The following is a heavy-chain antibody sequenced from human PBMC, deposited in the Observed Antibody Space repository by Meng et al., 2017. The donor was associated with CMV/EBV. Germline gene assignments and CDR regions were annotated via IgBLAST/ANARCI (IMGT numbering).Heavy chain of an antibody. CDR1: GGSISSSSYY. CDR2: IYYSGST. Sequence: SETLSLTCTVSGGSISSSSYYWGWIRQPPGMGLEWIGSIYYSGSTYYNPSLKSRVTISVDTSKNQFSLKLSSVTAADTAVYYCARDGSYNWNYIYYYYGMDVWGQGTTVTVSS. J-gene: IGHJ6*02. CDR3: ARDGSYNWNYIYYYYGMDV. V-gene: IGHV4-39*07. D-gene: IGHD1-7*01.